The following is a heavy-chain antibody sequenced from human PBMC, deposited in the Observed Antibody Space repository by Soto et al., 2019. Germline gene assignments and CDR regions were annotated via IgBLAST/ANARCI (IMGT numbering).Heavy chain of an antibody. CDR2: ISGSGGST. D-gene: IGHD3-22*01. V-gene: IGHV3-23*01. CDR1: GFTFSSYA. CDR3: AKGGKGITMIVVVIDAFDN. J-gene: IGHJ3*02. Sequence: GGSLRLSCAASGFTFSSYAMNWVRQAPGKGLEWVSAISGSGGSTYYADSVKGRFTISRDNSKNTLYLQMNSLRAEDTGVYYCAKGGKGITMIVVVIDAFDNWGQGRMVT.